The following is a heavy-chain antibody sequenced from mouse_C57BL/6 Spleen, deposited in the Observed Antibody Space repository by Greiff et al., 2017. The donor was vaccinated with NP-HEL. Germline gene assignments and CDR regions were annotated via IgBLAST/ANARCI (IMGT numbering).Heavy chain of an antibody. CDR2: ISSGSSTI. CDR3: ARSYDYDGGWYFDV. CDR1: GFTFSDYG. J-gene: IGHJ1*03. Sequence: DVKLVESGGGLVKPGGSLKLSCAASGFTFSDYGMHWVRQAPEKGLEWVAYISSGSSTIYYADTVKGRFTISRDNAKNTLFLQMTSLRSEDTAMYYCARSYDYDGGWYFDVWGTGTTVTVSS. V-gene: IGHV5-17*01. D-gene: IGHD2-4*01.